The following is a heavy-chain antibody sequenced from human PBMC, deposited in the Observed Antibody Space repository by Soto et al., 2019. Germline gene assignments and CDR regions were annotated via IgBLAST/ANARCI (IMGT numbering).Heavy chain of an antibody. V-gene: IGHV4-61*01. Sequence: PSDTLSLTCTVSGGSVSSGSYYWSWIRQPPGKGLEWIGYISYSGSTNYNPSLKSRVTISVDTSKNQFSLKLSSVTAADTAVYYCAREGGRSSYDMFDYWGQGTLVTVSS. D-gene: IGHD5-18*01. CDR1: GGSVSSGSYY. CDR3: AREGGRSSYDMFDY. J-gene: IGHJ4*02. CDR2: ISYSGST.